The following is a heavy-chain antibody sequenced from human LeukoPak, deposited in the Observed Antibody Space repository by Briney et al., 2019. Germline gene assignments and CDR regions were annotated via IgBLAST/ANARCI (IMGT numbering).Heavy chain of an antibody. V-gene: IGHV3-30*02. J-gene: IGHJ4*02. CDR1: GFTVSSNY. CDR3: ARDGGSGAYSLDY. D-gene: IGHD1-26*01. Sequence: PGGSLRLSCAASGFTVSSNYMSWVRQAPGKGLEWVAYIQYDGGNKYYADSVKGRFTISRDNSKNTLCLQMNGLRAEDTAVYYCARDGGSGAYSLDYWGQGTLVTVSS. CDR2: IQYDGGNK.